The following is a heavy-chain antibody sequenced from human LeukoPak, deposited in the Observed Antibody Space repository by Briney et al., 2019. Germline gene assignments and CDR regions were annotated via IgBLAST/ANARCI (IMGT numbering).Heavy chain of an antibody. CDR2: IYYSGNT. V-gene: IGHV4-61*01. CDR1: GGSVSSGTYY. Sequence: SETLSLTCTVSGGSVSSGTYYWSWIRQPPGKGLEWIGYIYYSGNTDYNPSLKSRVTISVDTFKNQFSLKLSSVTAADTAVYYCAREGTTRHNYYGMDVWGQGTTVTVSS. CDR3: AREGTTRHNYYGMDV. D-gene: IGHD1-1*01. J-gene: IGHJ6*02.